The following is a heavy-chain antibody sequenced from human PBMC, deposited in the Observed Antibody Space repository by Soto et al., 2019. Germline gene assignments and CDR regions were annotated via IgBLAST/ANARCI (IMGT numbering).Heavy chain of an antibody. J-gene: IGHJ4*02. CDR3: ARYQDGDGHDY. Sequence: ASVKVSSESSGYTFINYGSCCVRQAPGQGLEWMGWISAYNGNTNYAQKLQGRVTMTTDTSTSTAYMDLRSLRSDDTAVYYCARYQDGDGHDYWGQGTLVTVSS. D-gene: IGHD4-17*01. CDR2: ISAYNGNT. CDR1: GYTFINYG. V-gene: IGHV1-18*01.